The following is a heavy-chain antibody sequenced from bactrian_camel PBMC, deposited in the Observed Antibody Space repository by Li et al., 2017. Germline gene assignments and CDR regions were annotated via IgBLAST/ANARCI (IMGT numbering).Heavy chain of an antibody. CDR3: AADLDSAWSLTRWIFGY. Sequence: DVQLVESGGGLVQPGGSLRLSCAASGFTFSSYDMIWVRQAPGKGLEWVSRTSSVSTYYADSVKGRFTISRDNAKNTLYLQMNSLKPEDTAAYYCAADLDSAWSLTRWIFGYWGQGTQVTVS. J-gene: IGHJ6*01. D-gene: IGHD1*01. CDR2: TSSVST. CDR1: GFTFSSYD. V-gene: IGHV3S40*01.